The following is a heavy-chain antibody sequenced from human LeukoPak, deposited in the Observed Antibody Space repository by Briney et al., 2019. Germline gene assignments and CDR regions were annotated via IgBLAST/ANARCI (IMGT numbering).Heavy chain of an antibody. CDR1: GGSISSYY. J-gene: IGHJ4*02. CDR2: IYYSGST. Sequence: SETLSLTCTVSGGSISSYYWSWIRQPPGKGLEWLGNIYYSGSTNYKPSLKSRLTISLDTSKNQFSLKLSSVTAADTAVYYCAREYGYFDYWGQGTLVTVSS. V-gene: IGHV4-59*01. D-gene: IGHD4-17*01. CDR3: AREYGYFDY.